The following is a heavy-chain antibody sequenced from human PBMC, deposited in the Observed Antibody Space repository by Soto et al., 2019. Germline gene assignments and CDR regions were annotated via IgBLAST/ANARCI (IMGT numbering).Heavy chain of an antibody. V-gene: IGHV1-2*04. CDR2: INPNSGGT. Sequence: ASVKVSCKASGYTFTGYYMHWVRQAPGQGLEWMGWINPNSGGTNYAQKFQGWVTMTRDTSISTAYMELSRLRSDDTAVYYCARGYGYSYGPLYYYYGMDVWGQGTTVTVSS. CDR1: GYTFTGYY. D-gene: IGHD5-18*01. J-gene: IGHJ6*02. CDR3: ARGYGYSYGPLYYYYGMDV.